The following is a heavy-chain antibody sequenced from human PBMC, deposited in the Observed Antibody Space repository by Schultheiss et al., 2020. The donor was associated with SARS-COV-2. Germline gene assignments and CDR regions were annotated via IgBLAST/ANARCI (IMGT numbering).Heavy chain of an antibody. CDR2: IWYDENNK. V-gene: IGHV3-33*08. CDR3: ARDYSGSYSWFDY. J-gene: IGHJ4*02. Sequence: GGSLRLSCAASGFTFSNAWMSWVRQAPGKGLEWVAVIWYDENNKYYADSVKGRFTISRDNSKNTLYLQMNSLRAEDTAVYYCARDYSGSYSWFDYWGQGTLVTVSS. D-gene: IGHD1-26*01. CDR1: GFTFSNAW.